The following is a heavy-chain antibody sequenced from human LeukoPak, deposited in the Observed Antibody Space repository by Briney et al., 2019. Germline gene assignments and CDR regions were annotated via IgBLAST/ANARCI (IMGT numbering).Heavy chain of an antibody. Sequence: GASVKVSCKASGYTFTSYDINWVRQATGQGLEWMGWMNPNSGNTGYAQKFQGRVTITRDTSTSTAYMELSSLRSEDTAVYYCARGRIKIFGVETVDIWGQGTMVTVSS. D-gene: IGHD3-3*01. V-gene: IGHV1-8*03. CDR1: GYTFTSYD. CDR2: MNPNSGNT. CDR3: ARGRIKIFGVETVDI. J-gene: IGHJ3*02.